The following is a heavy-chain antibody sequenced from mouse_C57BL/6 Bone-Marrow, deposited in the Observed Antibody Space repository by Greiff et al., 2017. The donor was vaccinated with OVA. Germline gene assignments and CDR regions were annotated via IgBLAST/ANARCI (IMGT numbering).Heavy chain of an antibody. J-gene: IGHJ4*01. Sequence: EVQLVESGGGLVQPGESLKLSCESNEYEFPSHDMPWVRKTPEKRLELVAAINSDGGSTYYPDTMERRFIISRDNTKKTLYLQMSSLRSEDTALDYCARPPAYYTGYYAMDYWGQGTSVTVSS. CDR3: ARPPAYYTGYYAMDY. V-gene: IGHV5-2*01. CDR1: EYEFPSHD. CDR2: INSDGGST. D-gene: IGHD2-12*01.